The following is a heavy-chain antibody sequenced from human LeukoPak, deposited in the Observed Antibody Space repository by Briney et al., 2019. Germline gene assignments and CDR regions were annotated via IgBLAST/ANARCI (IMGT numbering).Heavy chain of an antibody. CDR2: IYNSGST. J-gene: IGHJ4*02. V-gene: IGHV4-39*01. CDR3: ARHVASYDFDF. D-gene: IGHD2-21*01. Sequence: SETLSLTCSVSGGFISNDNYYWGWIRQPPGKGLEWIGSIYNSGSTYYNPSLKSRVTVSVDRPKNHFSLKLNAVTAADTAVYYCARHVASYDFDFWGQGILVTVSS. CDR1: GGFISNDNYY.